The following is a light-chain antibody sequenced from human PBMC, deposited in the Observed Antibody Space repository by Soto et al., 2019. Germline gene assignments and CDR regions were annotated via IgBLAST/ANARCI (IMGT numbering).Light chain of an antibody. CDR3: CSYAGSSSWV. CDR2: EDS. J-gene: IGLJ2*01. Sequence: QSALTQPASVSGSPGQSITISCTGTSSDVGSYNLVSWYQHHRGKAPKVIIYEDSKRPSGASNRFSGSKSGNTASLTISGLQAEDEADHYCCSYAGSSSWVFGGGTKLTVL. CDR1: SSDVGSYNL. V-gene: IGLV2-23*01.